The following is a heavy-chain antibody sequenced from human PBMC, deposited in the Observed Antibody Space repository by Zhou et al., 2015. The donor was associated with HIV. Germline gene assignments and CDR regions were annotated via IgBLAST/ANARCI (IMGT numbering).Heavy chain of an antibody. CDR1: GFSFDNYA. Sequence: VQVVESGGGLVEPGRSLRLSCAASGFSFDNYALHWVRQTPGKGLEWVAFIRYDGSYENYADAVKGRFTISRDTSKSTLFLQMNSLRPDDTGRYYCAKDKEPYNRASPIDFWGQGTLVTVSS. V-gene: IGHV3-30*02. CDR3: AKDKEPYNRASPIDF. CDR2: IRYDGSYE. J-gene: IGHJ4*02. D-gene: IGHD2/OR15-2a*01.